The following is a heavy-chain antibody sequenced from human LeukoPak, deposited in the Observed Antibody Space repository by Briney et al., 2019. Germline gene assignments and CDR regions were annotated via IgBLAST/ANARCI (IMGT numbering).Heavy chain of an antibody. CDR1: GDSIRNYY. J-gene: IGHJ3*02. CDR2: IYYSGST. D-gene: IGHD2-8*02. V-gene: IGHV4-59*01. Sequence: SETLSLTCSIPGDSIRNYYWTWIRQPPGKGLEWIGNIYYSGSTNYNPSLKGRATISLDTSKNQFSLKLSSVTAADTAFYYCARTITGYAFGIWGQGTMVTVSS. CDR3: ARTITGYAFGI.